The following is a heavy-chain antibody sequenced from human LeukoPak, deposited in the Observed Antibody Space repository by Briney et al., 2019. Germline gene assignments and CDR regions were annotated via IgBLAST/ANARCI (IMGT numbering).Heavy chain of an antibody. V-gene: IGHV4-59*01. CDR3: AGGSGSYTWFDP. CDR2: VYYSGTT. J-gene: IGHJ5*02. Sequence: SETLSLTCTVSGGSIGSYYWSWVRQPPGKGLEWIGYVYYSGTTNYNPSLKSRVTISVDTSKNQFSLKLSSVTAADPAVYYCAGGSGSYTWFDPWGQGTLVTVSS. CDR1: GGSIGSYY. D-gene: IGHD3-10*01.